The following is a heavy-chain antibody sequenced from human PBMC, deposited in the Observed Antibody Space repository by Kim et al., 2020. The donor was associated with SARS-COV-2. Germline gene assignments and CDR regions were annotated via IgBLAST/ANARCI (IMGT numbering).Heavy chain of an antibody. Sequence: ANYAQKFQGRVTITADESTSTAYMELSSLRSEDTAVYYCAREAAAGHFDYWGQGTLVTVSS. V-gene: IGHV1-69*01. CDR3: AREAAAGHFDY. D-gene: IGHD6-13*01. J-gene: IGHJ4*02. CDR2: A.